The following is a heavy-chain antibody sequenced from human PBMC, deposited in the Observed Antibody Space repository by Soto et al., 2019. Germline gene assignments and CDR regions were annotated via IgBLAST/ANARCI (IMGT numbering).Heavy chain of an antibody. J-gene: IGHJ4*02. CDR3: ARDAAAGRRPDY. D-gene: IGHD6-13*01. CDR1: GGTFSSYT. CDR2: IIPILGIA. V-gene: IGHV1-69*04. Sequence: SVKVSCKASGGTFSSYTISWVRQAPGQGLEWMGRIIPILGIANYAQKLQGRVAMTTDTSTSTAYMELRSLRSDDTAVYYCARDAAAGRRPDYWGQGTLVTVSS.